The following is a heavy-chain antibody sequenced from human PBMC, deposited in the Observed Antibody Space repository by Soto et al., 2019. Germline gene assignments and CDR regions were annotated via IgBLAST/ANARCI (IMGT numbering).Heavy chain of an antibody. V-gene: IGHV3-48*02. D-gene: IGHD3-22*01. Sequence: PGGSLRLSCAASGFTFSSYSMNWVRQAPGKGLEWVSYISSSSSTIYYADSVKGRFTISRDNAKNSLYLQMNSLRDEDTAVYYWGRNPIYYYDSSFDYWGQGTLVT. CDR1: GFTFSSYS. J-gene: IGHJ4*02. CDR3: GRNPIYYYDSSFDY. CDR2: ISSSSSTI.